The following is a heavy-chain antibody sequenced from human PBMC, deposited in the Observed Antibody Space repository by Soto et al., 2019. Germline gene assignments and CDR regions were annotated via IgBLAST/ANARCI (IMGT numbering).Heavy chain of an antibody. D-gene: IGHD5-12*01. V-gene: IGHV4-39*02. Sequence: SETLSLTCTVSGGSISSSSYYWGWIRQPPGKGLEWIGSIYYSGSTYYNPSLKSRVTISVDTSKNQFSLKLSSVTAADTAVYYCARDFMATIGLFDYWGQGTLVTVSS. CDR3: ARDFMATIGLFDY. CDR1: GGSISSSSYY. J-gene: IGHJ4*02. CDR2: IYYSGST.